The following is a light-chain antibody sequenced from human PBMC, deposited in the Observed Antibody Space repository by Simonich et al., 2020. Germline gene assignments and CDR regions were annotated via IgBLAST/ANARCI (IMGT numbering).Light chain of an antibody. CDR2: LNSDGSH. J-gene: IGLJ2*01. Sequence: QLVLTQSPSASASLGASVKLTCTLSSGHSSYAIAWHQQQPEKGPRYLMKLNSDGSHSKGDGIPDRFSGSSSGAERYLTISSLQSEDEADYYCQVWDSSSDLVVFGGGTKLTVL. V-gene: IGLV4-69*01. CDR1: SGHSSYA. CDR3: QVWDSSSDLVV.